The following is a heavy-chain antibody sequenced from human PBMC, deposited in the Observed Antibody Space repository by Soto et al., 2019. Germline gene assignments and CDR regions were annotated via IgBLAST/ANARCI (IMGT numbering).Heavy chain of an antibody. CDR2: INWNSGSI. V-gene: IGHV3-9*01. CDR1: ESTFDDYP. Sequence: EVQLVESGGGLLQLGSSLRLPCEASESTFDDYPMPWVRQVPGKGLEWVSGINWNSGSIGYADSVKGRFAISRDNAKNSLHLQMNSLRAEDTAFYYCVKDESINWYSGHFRHWGQGTLVTVSS. J-gene: IGHJ1*01. CDR3: VKDESINWYSGHFRH. D-gene: IGHD6-13*01.